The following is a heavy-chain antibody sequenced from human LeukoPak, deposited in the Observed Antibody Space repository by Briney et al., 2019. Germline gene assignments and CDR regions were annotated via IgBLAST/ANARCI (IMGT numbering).Heavy chain of an antibody. CDR2: IYPRDSDT. CDR3: ARQGSVVPDYFDY. D-gene: IGHD4-23*01. J-gene: IGHJ4*02. Sequence: GESLKISCKGSGYSFTSYWIGWVRQMPGKGLEWMGIIYPRDSDTGYSPSFQGQVTISADKSITTAYLQWSSLKASDTAMYFCARQGSVVPDYFDYCGQGTLVTVSS. V-gene: IGHV5-51*01. CDR1: GYSFTSYW.